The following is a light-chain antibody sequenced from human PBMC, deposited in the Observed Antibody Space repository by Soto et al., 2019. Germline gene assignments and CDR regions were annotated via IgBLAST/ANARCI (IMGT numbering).Light chain of an antibody. CDR1: QSVSNY. CDR3: QQRSNWPLLA. CDR2: DAS. J-gene: IGKJ4*01. V-gene: IGKV3-11*01. Sequence: EIVLPQYPATLSLSPGERATLSCRASQSVSNYLAWYQQKPGQAPRLLIYDASNRATGIPARFSGSGSGTDFTLTISSLEPEDFAVYYCQQRSNWPLLAFGGGTKVEIK.